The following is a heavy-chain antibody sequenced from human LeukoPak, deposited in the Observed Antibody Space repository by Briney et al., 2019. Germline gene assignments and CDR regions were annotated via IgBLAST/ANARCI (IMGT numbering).Heavy chain of an antibody. V-gene: IGHV3-30-3*01. J-gene: IGHJ4*02. CDR2: LSFDGTDK. D-gene: IGHD6-19*01. Sequence: GGSLRLSCAASGFTFSRYPMHWVRQAPGKGLEWVAVLSFDGTDKHYADSVKGRFTTSRDNSKNTLYLQMNSLRGDDTAVYYCAKDLSGAADYYFEYWGQGTLVTVSS. CDR3: AKDLSGAADYYFEY. CDR1: GFTFSRYP.